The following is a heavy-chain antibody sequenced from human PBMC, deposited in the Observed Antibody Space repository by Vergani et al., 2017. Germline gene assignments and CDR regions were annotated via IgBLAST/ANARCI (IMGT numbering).Heavy chain of an antibody. CDR1: EYSFGKYW. CDR2: IYPADSDT. V-gene: IGHV5-51*01. Sequence: EVELVQSGPEMRKPGESLKISCKGSEYSFGKYWIGWVRQMPGKGLEWMGIIYPADSDTRYSPSFQGQVTISADKSISTAFLQWDSLKASDTALYYCARHRGWGLVVVAATPWYYYYGMDVWGQGTTVTVSS. D-gene: IGHD2-15*01. CDR3: ARHRGWGLVVVAATPWYYYYGMDV. J-gene: IGHJ6*02.